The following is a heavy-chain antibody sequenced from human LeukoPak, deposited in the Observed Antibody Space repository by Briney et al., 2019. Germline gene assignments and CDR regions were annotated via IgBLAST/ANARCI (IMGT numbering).Heavy chain of an antibody. D-gene: IGHD6-19*01. V-gene: IGHV3-23*01. CDR2: ISGSGGST. J-gene: IGHJ3*02. CDR3: AKRLGVGWTTGSHAFDI. Sequence: GGSLRLSCAASGFTFSSYAMSWVRQAPGKGLEWVSGISGSGGSTYYADSVKGRFTISRDNSKNTLYLQMNSLRTEDTALYYCAKRLGVGWTTGSHAFDIWGHGTMVTASS. CDR1: GFTFSSYA.